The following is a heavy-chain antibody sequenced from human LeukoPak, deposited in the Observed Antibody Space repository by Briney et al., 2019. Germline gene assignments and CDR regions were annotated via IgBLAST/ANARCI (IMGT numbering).Heavy chain of an antibody. CDR1: GGSISSYY. V-gene: IGHV4-4*07. J-gene: IGHJ4*02. Sequence: NPSETLSLTCTVSGGSISSYYWSWIRQPAGKGLEWIGRIYTSGSTNYNPSLKSRVTMSVDTSKNQFSLKLSSVTAADTAVYYCARGPILLRFLEWLLSDFDYWGQGTLVTVSS. CDR3: ARGPILLRFLEWLLSDFDY. CDR2: IYTSGST. D-gene: IGHD3-3*01.